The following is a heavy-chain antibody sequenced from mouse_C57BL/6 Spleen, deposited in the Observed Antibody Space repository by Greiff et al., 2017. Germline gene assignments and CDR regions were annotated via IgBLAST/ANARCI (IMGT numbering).Heavy chain of an antibody. CDR2: IDPSDSYT. Sequence: QVQLQQPGAELVKPGASVKLSCKASGYTFTSYWMQWVKQRPGQGLEWIGEIDPSDSYTNYNQKFKGKATLTVDTSSSTAYMQLSSLTSEESAVDYCARWGAGDYGSSQAWFAYWGQGTLVTVSA. D-gene: IGHD1-1*01. CDR1: GYTFTSYW. V-gene: IGHV1-50*01. J-gene: IGHJ3*01. CDR3: ARWGAGDYGSSQAWFAY.